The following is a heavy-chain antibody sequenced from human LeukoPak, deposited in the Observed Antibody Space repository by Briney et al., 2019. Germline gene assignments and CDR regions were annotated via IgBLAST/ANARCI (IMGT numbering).Heavy chain of an antibody. Sequence: GGSLRLSCGASGFTFSSYAMSWVRQAPGKGLEWVSVIYSGGGTYYADSVKGRFTISRDNSKNTLYLEMNSLRAEDTAVYYCARDASSGWRHDYWGQGTLVTVSS. CDR2: IYSGGGT. CDR1: GFTFSSYA. CDR3: ARDASSGWRHDY. J-gene: IGHJ4*02. V-gene: IGHV3-53*01. D-gene: IGHD6-19*01.